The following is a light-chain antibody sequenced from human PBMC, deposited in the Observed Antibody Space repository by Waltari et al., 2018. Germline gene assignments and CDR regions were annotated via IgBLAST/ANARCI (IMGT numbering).Light chain of an antibody. V-gene: IGLV3-21*02. CDR3: KVFDINTEGWV. J-gene: IGLJ3*02. CDR1: HLGNKD. CDR2: DHV. Sequence: SYELTQPSSVSVAPGQTARFTCGGIHLGNKDVHWYQVRPGQAPLLVIFDHVVRPSGIPARFSGSKSGDTATLIITRVEAGDEADYYCKVFDINTEGWVFGGGTKLTV.